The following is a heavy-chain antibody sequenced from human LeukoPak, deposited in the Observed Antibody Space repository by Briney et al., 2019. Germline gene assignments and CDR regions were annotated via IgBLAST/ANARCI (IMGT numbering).Heavy chain of an antibody. D-gene: IGHD3-10*01. V-gene: IGHV4-34*01. J-gene: IGHJ4*02. CDR3: ARVRRITMVRGVIITGDY. CDR1: GGSFSGYY. CDR2: INYSGST. Sequence: SETLSLTCAVYGGSFSGYYWSWIRQPPGKGLEWIGEINYSGSTNYNPSLKNRVTISVDTSKNQFSLNLSSVTAADTAVYYCARVRRITMVRGVIITGDYWGQGTLVTVSS.